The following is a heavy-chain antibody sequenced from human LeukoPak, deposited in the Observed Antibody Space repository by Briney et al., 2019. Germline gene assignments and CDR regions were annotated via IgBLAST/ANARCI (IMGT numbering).Heavy chain of an antibody. D-gene: IGHD3-3*01. CDR2: ISHSGST. V-gene: IGHV4-4*02. J-gene: IGHJ6*03. CDR1: GDSISSSHW. Sequence: SETLSLTCAVSGDSISSSHWWSWVRQPPGKGLEWIGEISHSGSTNYNPSLKSRVTISVDTSKNQFSLKLSSVTAADTAVYYCARGVVIIDGYYYYMDVWGKGTTVTVSS. CDR3: ARGVVIIDGYYYYMDV.